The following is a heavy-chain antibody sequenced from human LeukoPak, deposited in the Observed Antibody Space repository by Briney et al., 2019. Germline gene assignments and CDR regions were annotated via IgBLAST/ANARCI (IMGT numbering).Heavy chain of an antibody. J-gene: IGHJ4*02. CDR1: GGSFSGHY. V-gene: IGHV4-34*01. D-gene: IGHD1-26*01. CDR3: ARGSGWGSYSRRYYFDY. Sequence: SETLSLTCAVYGGSFSGHYWSWIRQPPGKGLEWIGEINHSGSTNYNPSLKSRVTISVDTSKNQFSLKLSSVTAADTAVYYCARGSGWGSYSRRYYFDYWGQGTLVIVSS. CDR2: INHSGST.